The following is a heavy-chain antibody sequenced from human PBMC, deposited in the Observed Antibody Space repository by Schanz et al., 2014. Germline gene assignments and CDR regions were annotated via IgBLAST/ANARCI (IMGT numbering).Heavy chain of an antibody. CDR3: YGMDV. CDR2: IFFRGST. V-gene: IGHV4-30-4*07. J-gene: IGHJ6*02. CDR1: GGSISSGVYS. Sequence: QVQLQESGPGLVKPSQTLSLTCAVSGGSISSGVYSWSWIRQPPGKGLEWIGYIFFRGSTYYNPSLKSRVTISIDTSKNQFSLRLTSVTAADTAVYYCYGMDVWGQGTTVTVSS.